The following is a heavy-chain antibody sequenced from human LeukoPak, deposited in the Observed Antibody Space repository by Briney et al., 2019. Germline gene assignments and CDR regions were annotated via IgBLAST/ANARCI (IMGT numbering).Heavy chain of an antibody. Sequence: GGSLRLSCAASGFTFSTYWMNWVRQAPGKGPEWVANIKPDGSEKYFVDSVKGRFTISRDNAKNSLYLQMNSLRAEDTAVYYCLRSGGYWGQGTPVTVSS. CDR2: IKPDGSEK. D-gene: IGHD1-26*01. CDR1: GFTFSTYW. V-gene: IGHV3-7*01. J-gene: IGHJ4*02. CDR3: LRSGGY.